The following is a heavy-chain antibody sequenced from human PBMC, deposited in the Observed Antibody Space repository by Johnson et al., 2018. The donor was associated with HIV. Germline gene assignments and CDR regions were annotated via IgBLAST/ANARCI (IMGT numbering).Heavy chain of an antibody. J-gene: IGHJ3*02. CDR2: IYSGGST. D-gene: IGHD4-17*01. Sequence: VQLVESGGGLVKPGGSLRLSCAASGFTFSNAWMSWVRQAPGKGLEWVSVIYSGGSTYYADSVKGRFTISRDNSKNTLYLQMNSLRAEDTAVYYCAKVGGRHDYGDYLGAFDIWGQGTLVTVSS. CDR3: AKVGGRHDYGDYLGAFDI. CDR1: GFTFSNAW. V-gene: IGHV3-66*01.